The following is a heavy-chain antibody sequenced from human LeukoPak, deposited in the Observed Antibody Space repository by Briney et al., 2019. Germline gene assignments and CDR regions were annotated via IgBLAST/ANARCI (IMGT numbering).Heavy chain of an antibody. CDR3: ARDPITMVRGVIIKYYYYYMDV. Sequence: GGSLRLSCAASGFTFSDYYMSWVRQAPGKGLEWVANIKQDGSEKYYVDSVKGRFTISRDNAKNSLYLQMNSLRAEDTAVYYCARDPITMVRGVIIKYYYYYMDVWGKGTTVTISS. D-gene: IGHD3-10*01. V-gene: IGHV3-7*01. CDR1: GFTFSDYY. J-gene: IGHJ6*03. CDR2: IKQDGSEK.